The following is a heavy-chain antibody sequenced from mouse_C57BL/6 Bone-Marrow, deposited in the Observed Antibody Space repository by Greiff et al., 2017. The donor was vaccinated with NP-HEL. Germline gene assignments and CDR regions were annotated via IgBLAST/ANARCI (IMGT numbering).Heavy chain of an antibody. CDR3: AGDYDGYWYFDF. D-gene: IGHD2-3*01. J-gene: IGHJ1*03. V-gene: IGHV12-3*01. Sequence: LQESGPGLVKPSQSLFLTCSITGFPITSGYYWIWISQSPGKPLEWMGYITHRGETFYNPSLQSPISITRETSKNQFFLQLNSVTTEDTAMYYCAGDYDGYWYFDFWGTGTTVTVSS. CDR2: ITHRGET. CDR1: GFPITSGYY.